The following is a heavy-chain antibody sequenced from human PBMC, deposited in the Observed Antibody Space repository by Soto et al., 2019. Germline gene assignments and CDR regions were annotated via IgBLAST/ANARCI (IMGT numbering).Heavy chain of an antibody. CDR3: ARDEHRDVLRYFDWLHTQPNHFDY. J-gene: IGHJ4*02. V-gene: IGHV1-18*01. Sequence: QVQLVQSGAEVKKPGASVKVSCKASGYTFTSYGISWVRQAPGQGLEWMGWISAYNGNTNYAQKLQGRVTMTTDTSTSTAYMELRSLRSDDTAVYYCARDEHRDVLRYFDWLHTQPNHFDYWGQGTLVTVSS. CDR1: GYTFTSYG. CDR2: ISAYNGNT. D-gene: IGHD3-9*01.